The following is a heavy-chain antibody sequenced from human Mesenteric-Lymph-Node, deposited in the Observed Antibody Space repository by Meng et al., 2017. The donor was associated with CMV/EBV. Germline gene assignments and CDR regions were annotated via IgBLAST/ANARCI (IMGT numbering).Heavy chain of an antibody. D-gene: IGHD2-2*01. Sequence: SVKVSCKASGGTFSSYAISWVRQAPGQGLEWMGGIIPILGIANYAQKFQGRVTITADKSTSTAYMELSSLRSEDTAVYYCVRRYCSSTSCSYYYYYGMDVWGQGTTVTVSS. CDR1: GGTFSSYA. J-gene: IGHJ6*02. V-gene: IGHV1-69*10. CDR2: IIPILGIA. CDR3: VRRYCSSTSCSYYYYYGMDV.